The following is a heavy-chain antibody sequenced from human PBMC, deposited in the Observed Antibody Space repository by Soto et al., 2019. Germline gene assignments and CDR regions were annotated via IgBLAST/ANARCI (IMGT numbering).Heavy chain of an antibody. D-gene: IGHD1-26*01. Sequence: SETLSLTCAVYGGSFSGYYWSWIRQPPGKGLEWIGEINHSGSTNYNPSLKSRVTISVDTSKNQFSLKLSSVTAADTAVYYCARGPGSTVSGSYRHWGQGTLVT. CDR1: GGSFSGYY. J-gene: IGHJ4*02. CDR2: INHSGST. CDR3: ARGPGSTVSGSYRH. V-gene: IGHV4-34*01.